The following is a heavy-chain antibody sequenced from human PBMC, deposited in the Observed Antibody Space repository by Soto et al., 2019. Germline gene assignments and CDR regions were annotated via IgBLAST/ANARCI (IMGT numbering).Heavy chain of an antibody. CDR1: GYTXTSYG. V-gene: IGHV1-18*04. J-gene: IGHJ5*02. Sequence: GXSXKVSCKASGYTXTSYGISWVRQAPGQGLEWMGWISAYNCNTNYAQKLQGRVTMTTDTSTSTAYMELRSLRSDDTAVYYCAREGAAAGKGWFDPWGQGTLGTVSS. CDR3: AREGAAAGKGWFDP. CDR2: ISAYNCNT. D-gene: IGHD6-13*01.